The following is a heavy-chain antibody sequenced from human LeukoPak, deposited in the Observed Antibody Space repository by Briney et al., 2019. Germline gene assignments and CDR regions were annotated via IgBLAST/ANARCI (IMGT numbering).Heavy chain of an antibody. Sequence: AGSLRLSCAASGFTFSRYWLSWVRQAPGKGLEWVANIEQDGSGKYYVDSVKGRFTISRDNAKNSLYLQMDSLRAEDTDVYYCARVFYCSSTSCSRRGLGYMDVWGKGTTVTVSS. CDR3: ARVFYCSSTSCSRRGLGYMDV. D-gene: IGHD2-2*01. CDR2: IEQDGSGK. J-gene: IGHJ6*03. V-gene: IGHV3-7*01. CDR1: GFTFSRYW.